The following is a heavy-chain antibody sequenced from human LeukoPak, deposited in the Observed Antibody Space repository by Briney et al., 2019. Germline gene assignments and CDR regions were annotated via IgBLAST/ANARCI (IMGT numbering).Heavy chain of an antibody. CDR3: ARMSSYGSGSYPDY. D-gene: IGHD3-10*01. Sequence: PGGSLRLSCAASGFTFTDYYMSWIRQAPAKGLEWVSYISTTSLYTYYADSMKGRFTISRDNAKNSLYLLMNSLRAEDTAVYHCARMSSYGSGSYPDYWGQGTLVTVSS. CDR1: GFTFTDYY. J-gene: IGHJ4*02. V-gene: IGHV3-11*03. CDR2: ISTTSLYT.